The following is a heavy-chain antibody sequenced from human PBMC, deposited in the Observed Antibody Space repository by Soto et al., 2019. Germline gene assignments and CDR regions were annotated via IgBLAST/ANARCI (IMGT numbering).Heavy chain of an antibody. J-gene: IGHJ5*02. Sequence: SETLSLTCTVSGGSISSSSYYWGWIRQPPGKGLEWIGSIYYSGSTYYNPSLKSRVTISVDTSKNQFSLKLSSVTAADTAVYYCARHDIVVVVAAMNWFDPWGQGTLVTVS. CDR1: GGSISSSSYY. CDR2: IYYSGST. V-gene: IGHV4-39*01. D-gene: IGHD2-15*01. CDR3: ARHDIVVVVAAMNWFDP.